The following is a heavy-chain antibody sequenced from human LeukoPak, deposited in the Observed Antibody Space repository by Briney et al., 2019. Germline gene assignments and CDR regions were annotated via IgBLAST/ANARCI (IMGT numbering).Heavy chain of an antibody. CDR2: ISTSSSYI. CDR1: GLTFSSYS. Sequence: GESLRLSCAASGLTFSSYSMNWVRQAPGKGLEWDSSISTSSSYIYYADSVKGRLTISRDNAKNSLYLQMNSLRAEDTAVYYCARELDCSGGSCYSVYWGQGTLVTVS. J-gene: IGHJ4*02. CDR3: ARELDCSGGSCYSVY. V-gene: IGHV3-21*01. D-gene: IGHD2-15*01.